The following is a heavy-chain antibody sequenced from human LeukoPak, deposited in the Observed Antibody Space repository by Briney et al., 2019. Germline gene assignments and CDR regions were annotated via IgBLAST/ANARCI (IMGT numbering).Heavy chain of an antibody. V-gene: IGHV3-23*01. CDR3: AKRSGSGGGIFDY. CDR1: GFTFSSYA. CDR2: ISGSGGST. Sequence: GGSLRLSCAASGFTFSSYAMSWVRQAPGKGLEWVSAISGSGGSTYYADSVEGRFTISGDNSKNTLYLQMNSLRAEDTAVYYCAKRSGSGGGIFDYWGQGTLVTVSS. D-gene: IGHD1-26*01. J-gene: IGHJ4*02.